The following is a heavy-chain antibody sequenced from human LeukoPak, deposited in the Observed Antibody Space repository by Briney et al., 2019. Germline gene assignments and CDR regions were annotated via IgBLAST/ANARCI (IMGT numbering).Heavy chain of an antibody. Sequence: SETLSLTCTVSGDSINSGDYYWNWIRQPAGKRLEWIGRISTSGTPNYNPSFRGRLTISIDTSKNQFSLNLWSVTAAETGIYYCARGPYWGQGTLVTVSS. V-gene: IGHV4-61*02. CDR1: GDSINSGDYY. CDR3: ARGPY. CDR2: ISTSGTP. J-gene: IGHJ4*02.